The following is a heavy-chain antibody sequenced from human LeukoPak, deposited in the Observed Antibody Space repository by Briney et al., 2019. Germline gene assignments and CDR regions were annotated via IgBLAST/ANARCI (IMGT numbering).Heavy chain of an antibody. Sequence: PGGSLRLSCATSGFTFSSYAMSWVRRAPGKGLEWVSGIGASGGSTYYADSVKGRFTISRDNSKNTLYLQMNSLRTEDTAVYYCAMAEGYDILTGLDYWGQGTLVTVSS. CDR3: AMAEGYDILTGLDY. CDR1: GFTFSSYA. J-gene: IGHJ4*02. V-gene: IGHV3-23*01. D-gene: IGHD3-9*01. CDR2: IGASGGST.